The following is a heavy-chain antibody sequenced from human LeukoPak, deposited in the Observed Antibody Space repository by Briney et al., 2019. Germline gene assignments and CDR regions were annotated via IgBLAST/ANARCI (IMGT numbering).Heavy chain of an antibody. CDR1: GFTFSSYS. V-gene: IGHV3-21*01. D-gene: IGHD1-26*01. CDR2: ISSSSSYI. CDR3: ARDSRWDSGFFYCYYMDV. J-gene: IGHJ6*03. Sequence: GGSLRLSCAASGFTFSSYSMNWGRQAPGKGLEGGSSISSSSSYIYYADSVRGRFTISRDNAKNSLYLQMNSLRAEDTAVYYCARDSRWDSGFFYCYYMDVWGKGTSVTVSS.